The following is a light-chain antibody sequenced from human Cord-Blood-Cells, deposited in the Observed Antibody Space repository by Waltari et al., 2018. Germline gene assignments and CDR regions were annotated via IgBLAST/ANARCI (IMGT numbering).Light chain of an antibody. CDR1: SSDVGGYNY. CDR2: DVS. V-gene: IGLV2-14*04. J-gene: IGLJ3*02. CDR3: SSYTSSSTWV. Sequence: GTSSDVGGYNYVYWYQQHPGKAPKLMIYDVSKRPSGVSNRFSGSKSGNTASLTISGLQAEDEADYYCSSYTSSSTWVFGGGTKLTVL.